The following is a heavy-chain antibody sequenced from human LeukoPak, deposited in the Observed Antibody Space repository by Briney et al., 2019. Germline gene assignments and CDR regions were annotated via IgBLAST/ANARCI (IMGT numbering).Heavy chain of an antibody. CDR3: ARDGYSYGFFDY. D-gene: IGHD5-18*01. V-gene: IGHV3-11*06. CDR1: GFTFSDYY. CDR2: INSGSTHT. J-gene: IGHJ4*02. Sequence: GGSLRLSCAASGFTFSDYYMSWIRQAPGKGLEWVSYINSGSTHTNYADSVKGRFTISRDNAKNSLYLQMNSLRAEDTAVYYCARDGYSYGFFDYWGQGSLVTVSS.